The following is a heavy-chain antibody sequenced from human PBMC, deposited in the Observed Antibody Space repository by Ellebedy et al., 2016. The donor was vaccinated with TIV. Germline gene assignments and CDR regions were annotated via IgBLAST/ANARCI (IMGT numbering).Heavy chain of an antibody. V-gene: IGHV1-3*01. CDR3: ARAVITAAGKQPNFDY. J-gene: IGHJ4*02. CDR2: INAGNGNT. CDR1: GYTFTRNA. Sequence: AASVKVSCKASGYTFTRNAMHWVRQAPGQSLEWMGWINAGNGNTKYSQKFQGRVTITRDTSANTAYMELSSLRSEDTAVYYCARAVITAAGKQPNFDYWGQGTLVTVSS. D-gene: IGHD6-13*01.